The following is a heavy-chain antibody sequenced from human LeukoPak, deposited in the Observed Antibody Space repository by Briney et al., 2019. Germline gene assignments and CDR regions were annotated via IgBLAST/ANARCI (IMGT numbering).Heavy chain of an antibody. D-gene: IGHD6-19*01. Sequence: GGSLRLSCAASGFSFSSYAMIWVRQAPGKGLEWVSSISDSGGNSFYIDSVKGRFTISRDNSKNTLYLQVNSLRAEDTALYYCAKVSTIIEAGLRYFDLWGRGTLVTVSS. J-gene: IGHJ2*01. CDR1: GFSFSSYA. CDR2: ISDSGGNS. V-gene: IGHV3-23*01. CDR3: AKVSTIIEAGLRYFDL.